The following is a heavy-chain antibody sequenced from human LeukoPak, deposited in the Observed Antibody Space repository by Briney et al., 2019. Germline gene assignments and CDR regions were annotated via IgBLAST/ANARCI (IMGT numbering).Heavy chain of an antibody. CDR1: GFTFSSYA. CDR3: AGRGYSYGGGGY. Sequence: GGSLRLSCAASGFTFSSYAMHWARQAPGKGLEWVSTISAGCDSTYHADSVKGRFTISRDNSKNTLYLQMNSLRVEDTAVYYCAGRGYSYGGGGYWGQGTLVTVSS. D-gene: IGHD5-18*01. CDR2: ISAGCDST. J-gene: IGHJ4*02. V-gene: IGHV3-23*01.